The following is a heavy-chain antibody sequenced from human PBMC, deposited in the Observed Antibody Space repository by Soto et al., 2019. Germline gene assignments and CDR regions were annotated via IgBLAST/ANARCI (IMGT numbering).Heavy chain of an antibody. V-gene: IGHV4-61*01. Sequence: PSETLSLTCTVSGGSVSSGSYYWSWIRQPPGKGLEWIGYIYYSGSTNYNPSLKSRVTISVDTSKNQFSLKLSSVTAADTAVYYCARDYGSSGWYPELRFDPWGQGTLVTVSS. CDR2: IYYSGST. D-gene: IGHD6-19*01. CDR3: ARDYGSSGWYPELRFDP. CDR1: GGSVSSGSYY. J-gene: IGHJ5*02.